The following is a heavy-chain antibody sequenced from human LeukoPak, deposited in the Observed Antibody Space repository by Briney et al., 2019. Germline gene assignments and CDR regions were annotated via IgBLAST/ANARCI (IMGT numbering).Heavy chain of an antibody. CDR2: IYSGGST. Sequence: GGSLRLSCAASGFTVSSNYMSWVRQAPGKGLEWVSVIYSGGSTYYADSVKGRFTISRDNSKNALYLQMNSLRAEDTAVYYCARDRRAAAGSHDAFDIWGQGTMVTVSS. J-gene: IGHJ3*02. CDR3: ARDRRAAAGSHDAFDI. V-gene: IGHV3-53*01. D-gene: IGHD6-13*01. CDR1: GFTVSSNY.